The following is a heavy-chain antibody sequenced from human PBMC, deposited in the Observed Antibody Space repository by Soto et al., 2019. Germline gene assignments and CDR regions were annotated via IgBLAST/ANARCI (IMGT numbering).Heavy chain of an antibody. V-gene: IGHV5-10-1*01. CDR3: AGHVLVKQQPPHYYYGMDV. Sequence: PGASLKISCKGSGYSFTSYWISWVRQMPGKGLEWMGRIDPSDSYTNYSPSFQGHVTISADKSISTAYLQWSSLKASDTAMYYCAGHVLVKQQPPHYYYGMDVWGQGTTVTVSS. CDR1: GYSFTSYW. J-gene: IGHJ6*02. D-gene: IGHD6-13*01. CDR2: IDPSDSYT.